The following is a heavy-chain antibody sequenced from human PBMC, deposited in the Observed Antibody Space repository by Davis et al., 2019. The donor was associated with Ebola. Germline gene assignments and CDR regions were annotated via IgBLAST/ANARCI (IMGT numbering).Heavy chain of an antibody. CDR3: ARDFDGGNYYFDY. CDR2: IIPIFDTP. J-gene: IGHJ4*02. CDR1: GGSFRSHP. V-gene: IGHV1-69*13. D-gene: IGHD3-9*01. Sequence: SVKVSCKTSGGSFRSHPISWVRQAPRQGLEWMGGIIPIFDTPHYAQKFQGRITITADASTSTAYMELSSLGSEDTATYFCARDFDGGNYYFDYWGPGTPVTVSS.